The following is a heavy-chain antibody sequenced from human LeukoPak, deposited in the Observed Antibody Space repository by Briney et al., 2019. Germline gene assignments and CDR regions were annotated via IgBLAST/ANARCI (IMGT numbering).Heavy chain of an antibody. CDR3: ARVKKIYYYGSGSYTDAFDI. D-gene: IGHD3-10*01. Sequence: PGGSLRLSCAASGFTFSSYSMNWVRQAPGKGLEWVSSISSSSSYIYYADSVKGRFTISRDNAKNSLYLQMNSLRAEDTAVYYCARVKKIYYYGSGSYTDAFDIWGQGTMVTVFS. J-gene: IGHJ3*02. CDR2: ISSSSSYI. CDR1: GFTFSSYS. V-gene: IGHV3-21*01.